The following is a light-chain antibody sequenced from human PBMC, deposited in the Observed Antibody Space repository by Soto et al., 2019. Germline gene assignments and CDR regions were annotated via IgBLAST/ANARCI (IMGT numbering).Light chain of an antibody. V-gene: IGLV2-18*02. J-gene: IGLJ1*01. CDR1: SSDVGSYNR. CDR2: EVN. Sequence: QSLLTQPPSVSGSPGQSVTISCHGTSSDVGSYNRVSWYQQTPGTAPKLMIYEVNNRPSGVPDRFSGSKSGNTASLTISGLQAEDEADYYCSSYRSSSTYVFGTGTKVTVL. CDR3: SSYRSSSTYV.